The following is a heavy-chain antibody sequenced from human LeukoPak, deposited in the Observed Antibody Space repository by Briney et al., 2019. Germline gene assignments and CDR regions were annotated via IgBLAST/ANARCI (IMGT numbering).Heavy chain of an antibody. Sequence: ASVKVSCKASGYTFTSYDINWVRQATGQGVAGMGWMNPNSGNTGYAQKFQGRVTMTRNTSISTAYMELSSLRSEDTAVYYCARVGSITGTKGFFGYWGQGTLVTVSS. CDR1: GYTFTSYD. J-gene: IGHJ4*02. D-gene: IGHD1-20*01. CDR3: ARVGSITGTKGFFGY. CDR2: MNPNSGNT. V-gene: IGHV1-8*01.